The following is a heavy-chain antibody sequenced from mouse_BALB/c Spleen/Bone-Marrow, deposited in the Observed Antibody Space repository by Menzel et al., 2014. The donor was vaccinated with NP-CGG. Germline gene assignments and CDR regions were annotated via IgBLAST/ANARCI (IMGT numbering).Heavy chain of an antibody. CDR2: ISSGSSTI. J-gene: IGHJ4*01. CDR1: GFTFXSFG. CDR3: ARSTMITTGYYYAMDY. Sequence: EVQVVESGGGLVQPGGSRKVSCAASGFTFXSFGMHWVRQAPEKGLEWVAYISSGSSTIYYADTVKGRFTISRDNPKNTLFLQMTSLRSEDTAMYYCARSTMITTGYYYAMDYWGQGTSVTVSS. D-gene: IGHD2-4*01. V-gene: IGHV5-17*02.